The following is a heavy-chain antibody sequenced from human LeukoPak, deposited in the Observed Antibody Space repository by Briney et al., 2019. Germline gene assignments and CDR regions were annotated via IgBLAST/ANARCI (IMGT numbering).Heavy chain of an antibody. CDR2: INPRGGST. CDR3: ARASGGYCSSTSCYGDSSFDY. J-gene: IGHJ4*02. V-gene: IGHV1-46*01. Sequence: ASVKVSCKASGYTFTSYYMHWVRQAPGQGLEWMGIINPRGGSTSYAQKFQGRVTMTRDTSTSTVYMELSSLRSEDTAVYYCARASGGYCSSTSCYGDSSFDYWGQGTLVTVSS. D-gene: IGHD2-2*01. CDR1: GYTFTSYY.